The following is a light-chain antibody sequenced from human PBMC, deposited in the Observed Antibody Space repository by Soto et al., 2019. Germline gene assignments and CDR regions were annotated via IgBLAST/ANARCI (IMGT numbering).Light chain of an antibody. Sequence: QSALTQPASVSGSPGQSITISCTGTSSDVGGYNYVSWYQQHPDKAPKLMIYEVSNRPSGVSNRFSGSKSGNTASLTISGLQAEDEADYYCSSYTSSSTLAFGGGTKLTVL. V-gene: IGLV2-14*01. CDR1: SSDVGGYNY. CDR2: EVS. J-gene: IGLJ2*01. CDR3: SSYTSSSTLA.